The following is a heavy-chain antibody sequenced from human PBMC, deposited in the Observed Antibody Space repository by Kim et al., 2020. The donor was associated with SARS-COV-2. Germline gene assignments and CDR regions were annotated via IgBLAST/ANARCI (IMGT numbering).Heavy chain of an antibody. D-gene: IGHD6-19*01. Sequence: ADAVKGRFTISRDNSKNTLYLQMNSLRAEDTAVYYCAKVSAVAGPGIDYWGQGTLVTVSS. CDR3: AKVSAVAGPGIDY. V-gene: IGHV3-30*02. J-gene: IGHJ4*02.